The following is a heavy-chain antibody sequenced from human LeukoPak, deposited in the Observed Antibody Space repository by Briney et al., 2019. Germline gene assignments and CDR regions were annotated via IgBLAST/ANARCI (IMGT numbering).Heavy chain of an antibody. CDR1: GYTFTSYG. V-gene: IGHV1-18*01. D-gene: IGHD6-13*01. J-gene: IGHJ6*02. Sequence: ASVKVFCKASGYTFTSYGISWVRQAPGQGLEWMGRISAYNGNTNYAQKLQGRVTMTTDTSTSTAYMELRSLRSDDTAVYYCARAPPGGQQLVQHYYYGMDVWGQGTTVTVSS. CDR2: ISAYNGNT. CDR3: ARAPPGGQQLVQHYYYGMDV.